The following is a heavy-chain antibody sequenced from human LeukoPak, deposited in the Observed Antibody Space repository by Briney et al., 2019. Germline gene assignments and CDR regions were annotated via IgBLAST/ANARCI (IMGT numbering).Heavy chain of an antibody. D-gene: IGHD5-18*01. V-gene: IGHV3-48*03. CDR1: GFTFSSYE. Sequence: GGSLRLSCAASGFTFSSYEMNWVRQAPGKGLEWVSYISSSGSTIYYADSVKGRFTISRDNAKNSLYLQMNSLRAEDTAVYYCARENIQLKTFDYWGQGTLVTVSS. CDR2: ISSSGSTI. CDR3: ARENIQLKTFDY. J-gene: IGHJ4*02.